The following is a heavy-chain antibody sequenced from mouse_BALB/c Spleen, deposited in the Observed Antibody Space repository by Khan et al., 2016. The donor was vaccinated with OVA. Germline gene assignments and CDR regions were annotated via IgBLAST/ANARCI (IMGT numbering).Heavy chain of an antibody. CDR3: TGDGYSPWFAY. J-gene: IGHJ3*01. Sequence: EVQLQESGAELVRPGALVKLSCKASGFNIKDYYIHWVKQRPEQGLEWIGGIDPENGNTIYDPKFQGKASITADTSSNTAYLQLSSLTSEDTAVYYCTGDGYSPWFAYWGQGTLVTVSA. CDR2: IDPENGNT. D-gene: IGHD2-3*01. V-gene: IGHV14-1*02. CDR1: GFNIKDYY.